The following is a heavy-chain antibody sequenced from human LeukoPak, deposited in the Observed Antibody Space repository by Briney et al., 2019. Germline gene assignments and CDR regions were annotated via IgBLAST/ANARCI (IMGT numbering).Heavy chain of an antibody. CDR3: ANRNKRYYYGSGGPDY. CDR1: GFTFSRYD. D-gene: IGHD3-10*01. CDR2: IGRGVGST. J-gene: IGHJ4*02. Sequence: GGSLRLSCAASGFTFSRYDLSWVRQAPGKGLECVSTIGRGVGSTYYADSVKGRFTISRDNSKNTLYLQMNSLRAEDTAVYYCANRNKRYYYGSGGPDYWGQGTLVTVSS. V-gene: IGHV3-23*01.